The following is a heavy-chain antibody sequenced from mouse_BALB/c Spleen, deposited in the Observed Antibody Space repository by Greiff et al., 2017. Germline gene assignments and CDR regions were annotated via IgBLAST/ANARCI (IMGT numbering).Heavy chain of an antibody. V-gene: IGHV5-17*02. CDR2: ISSGSSTI. CDR3: ARYYGSTLYAMDY. D-gene: IGHD1-1*01. J-gene: IGHJ4*01. Sequence: EVKVVESGGGLVQPGGSRKLSCAASGFTFSSFGMHWVRQAPEKGLEWVAYISSGSSTIYYADTVKGRFTISRDNPKNTLFLQMTSLRSEDTAMYYCARYYGSTLYAMDYWGQGTSVTVSS. CDR1: GFTFSSFG.